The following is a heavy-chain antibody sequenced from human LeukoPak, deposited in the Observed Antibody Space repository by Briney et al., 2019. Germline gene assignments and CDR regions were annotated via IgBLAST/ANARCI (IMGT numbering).Heavy chain of an antibody. J-gene: IGHJ4*02. CDR2: IKEDGTEK. Sequence: PGGPLRLSCAASGFTFTRFWMAWVRQAPGKGLQWVAHIKEDGTEKYYLDSVKGRFTIAKDDAKNSLFLQLNSLRAEDTAVYYCAKRRSGVVAAAPDFDYWGQGTLVTVSS. CDR3: AKRRSGVVAAAPDFDY. V-gene: IGHV3-7*03. D-gene: IGHD2-2*01. CDR1: GFTFTRFW.